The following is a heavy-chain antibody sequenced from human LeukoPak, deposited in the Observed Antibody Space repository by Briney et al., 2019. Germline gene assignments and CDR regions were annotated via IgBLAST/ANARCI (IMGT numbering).Heavy chain of an antibody. J-gene: IGHJ6*02. D-gene: IGHD3-10*01. CDR3: ARDQCGSGSYYNPYYYYYYGMDV. CDR2: ISSSSSYI. V-gene: IGHV3-21*01. CDR1: GFTFSSYS. Sequence: PGGSLRLSCAASGFTFSSYSMNWVRQAPGKGLEWVSSISSSSSYIYYADSVKGRFTISRDNAKNSLYLQMNSLRAEDTAVYYCARDQCGSGSYYNPYYYYYYGMDVWGQGTTVTVSS.